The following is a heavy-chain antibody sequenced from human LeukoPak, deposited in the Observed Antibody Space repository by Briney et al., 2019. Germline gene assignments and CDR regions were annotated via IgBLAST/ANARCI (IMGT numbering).Heavy chain of an antibody. J-gene: IGHJ6*02. CDR3: ARGARCSSTSCYAGRWWMVVRKPMDYYYYGMDV. CDR1: GGSFSGYY. D-gene: IGHD2-2*01. CDR2: INHSGST. V-gene: IGHV4-34*01. Sequence: SETLSLTCAVYGGSFSGYYWSWIRQPPGKGLEWIGEINHSGSTNYNPSLKSRVTISVDTSKNQFSLKLSSVTAADTAVYYCARGARCSSTSCYAGRWWMVVRKPMDYYYYGMDVWGQGTTVTVSS.